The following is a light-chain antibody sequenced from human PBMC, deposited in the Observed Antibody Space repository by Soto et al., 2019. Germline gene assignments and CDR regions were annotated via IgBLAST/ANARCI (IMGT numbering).Light chain of an antibody. CDR3: QQYEGFSRT. CDR1: QSISSW. CDR2: DAS. Sequence: DIQITQSPSTLSESVGDRVTITCRASQSISSWLAWYQQKPGKAPNLLIYDASSLESGVPPRFSGSGSGTKFTLTISSLQPDDFATYYCQQYEGFSRTFGQGTRVDIK. V-gene: IGKV1-5*01. J-gene: IGKJ1*01.